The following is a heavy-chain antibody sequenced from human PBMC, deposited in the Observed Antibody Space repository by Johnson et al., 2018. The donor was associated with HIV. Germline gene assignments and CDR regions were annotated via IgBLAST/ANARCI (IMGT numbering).Heavy chain of an antibody. V-gene: IGHV3-30*04. CDR2: ISYDGSNK. J-gene: IGHJ3*02. CDR3: ARDHTMIVWGGAFDI. Sequence: QVQLVESGGGVVQPGRSLRLSCAASGFTFSSYAMHWVRQAPGKGLEWVAVISYDGSNKYYADSVKGRFTISRDISKNTVYLQMNSLRAEDTAGYYCARDHTMIVWGGAFDIWGQGTLVTVSS. D-gene: IGHD3-22*01. CDR1: GFTFSSYA.